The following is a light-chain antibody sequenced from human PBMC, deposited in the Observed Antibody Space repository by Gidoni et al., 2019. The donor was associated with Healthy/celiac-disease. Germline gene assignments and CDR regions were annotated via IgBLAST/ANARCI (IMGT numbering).Light chain of an antibody. J-gene: IGKJ4*01. CDR3: QKYNSAPLT. Sequence: DIQMTQSPSSLSASVGDRVTITFRASQGISNYLAWYQQKPGKVPKLLIYAASTLQSGVPSRFSGSGSGTDFTLTISSLQPEGVATYYCQKYNSAPLTFGGGTKVEIK. V-gene: IGKV1-27*01. CDR2: AAS. CDR1: QGISNY.